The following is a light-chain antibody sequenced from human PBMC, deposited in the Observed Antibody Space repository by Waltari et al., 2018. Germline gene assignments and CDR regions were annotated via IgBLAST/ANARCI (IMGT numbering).Light chain of an antibody. Sequence: DIQMTQSPSSLSASVGDRVTITCRASQGISNYLAWYQQQPGKVPKLLIYAASTLQSGVPSRFSGSGSGTDFTLTISSLQPEDVATYYCQKYNSAPIFTFGPGTKVDIK. CDR3: QKYNSAPIFT. CDR1: QGISNY. V-gene: IGKV1-27*01. CDR2: AAS. J-gene: IGKJ3*01.